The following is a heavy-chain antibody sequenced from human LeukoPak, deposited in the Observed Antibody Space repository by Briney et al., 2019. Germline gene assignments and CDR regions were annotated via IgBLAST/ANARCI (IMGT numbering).Heavy chain of an antibody. CDR2: ISGYNGNT. Sequence: ASVTVSFKASGYTFSRYGISWVRQAPGQGLEWMGWISGYNGNTKSAQMVQGRVTMTTDTSTSTAYMELRSLRSEDTAVYYCAREESGGYFDYWGQGTPVTVSS. J-gene: IGHJ4*02. V-gene: IGHV1-18*01. D-gene: IGHD2-8*02. CDR3: AREESGGYFDY. CDR1: GYTFSRYG.